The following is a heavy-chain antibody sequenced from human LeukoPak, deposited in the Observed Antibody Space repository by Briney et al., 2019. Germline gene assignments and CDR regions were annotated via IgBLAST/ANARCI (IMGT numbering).Heavy chain of an antibody. Sequence: GGSLRLSCAASGFTFSSYSMNWVRQAPGKGLEWVSYISSSSSTIYYADSVKGRFTISRDNAKNSLYLQMNSLRAEDTAVYYCASGTYYYDSSGYYGVAEYFQHWGQGTLVTVSS. CDR2: ISSSSSTI. D-gene: IGHD3-22*01. V-gene: IGHV3-48*01. J-gene: IGHJ1*01. CDR3: ASGTYYYDSSGYYGVAEYFQH. CDR1: GFTFSSYS.